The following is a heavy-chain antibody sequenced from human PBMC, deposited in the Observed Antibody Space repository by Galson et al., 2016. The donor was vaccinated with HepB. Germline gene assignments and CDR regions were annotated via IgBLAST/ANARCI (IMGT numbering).Heavy chain of an antibody. CDR1: GFTFSSYG. J-gene: IGHJ4*02. CDR3: AREKPVAVPAALDY. V-gene: IGHV3-33*01. Sequence: SLSLSCAASGFTFSSYGMHWVRQAPGKGLEWVAVIWYDGSNKYYADSVKGRFTISRDNSKNTLYLQMTSLRAEDTAVYYCAREKPVAVPAALDYWGQGTLVTVSS. CDR2: IWYDGSNK. D-gene: IGHD2-2*01.